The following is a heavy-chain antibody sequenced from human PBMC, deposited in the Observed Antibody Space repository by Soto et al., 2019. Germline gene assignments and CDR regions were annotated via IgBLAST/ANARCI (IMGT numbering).Heavy chain of an antibody. CDR1: GGSISSSSYY. CDR2: IYYSGST. V-gene: IGHV4-39*01. CDR3: ARHYYYDSSVLWFDP. J-gene: IGHJ5*02. D-gene: IGHD3-22*01. Sequence: LSETLSLTCTVSGGSISSSSYYWGWIRQPPGKGLEWIGSIYYSGSTYYNPSLKSRVTISVDTSKNQLSLKLSSVTAADTAVYYCARHYYYDSSVLWFDPWGQGTLVTVSS.